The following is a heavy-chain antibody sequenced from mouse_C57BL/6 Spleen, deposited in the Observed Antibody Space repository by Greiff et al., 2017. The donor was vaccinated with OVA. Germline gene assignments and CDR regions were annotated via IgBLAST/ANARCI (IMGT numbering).Heavy chain of an antibody. D-gene: IGHD2-3*01. CDR3: ARDGYFNFYFDY. Sequence: QVQLQQSGPELVKPGASVKISCKASGYAFSSSWMNWVKQRPGKGLEWIGRIYPGDGDTNYNGKFKGKATLTADKSSSTAYMQRSSLTSEYSAVYFCARDGYFNFYFDYWGQGTTLTVSS. V-gene: IGHV1-82*01. CDR2: IYPGDGDT. J-gene: IGHJ2*01. CDR1: GYAFSSSW.